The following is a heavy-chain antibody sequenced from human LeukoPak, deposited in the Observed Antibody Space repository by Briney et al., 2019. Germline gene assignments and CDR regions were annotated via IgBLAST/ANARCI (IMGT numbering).Heavy chain of an antibody. CDR1: GGTFSSYT. V-gene: IGHV1-69*02. CDR2: IIPILGIA. CDR3: ASHYYDSSGYYYFDY. D-gene: IGHD3-22*01. J-gene: IGHJ4*02. Sequence: ASVKVSCKASGGTFSSYTISWVRQAPGQGLEWMGRIIPILGIANYAQKFQGRVTITADKSTSTAYMELSSLRSEDTAVYYCASHYYDSSGYYYFDYWGQGTLVTVSS.